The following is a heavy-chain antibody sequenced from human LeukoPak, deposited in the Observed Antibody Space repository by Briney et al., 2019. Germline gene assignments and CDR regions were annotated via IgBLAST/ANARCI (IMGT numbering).Heavy chain of an antibody. Sequence: GGSLRLSCAASGFAFSSYNMNWVRQAPGKGLEWISYIGSSGSPTHYADSVGGRFTISRDNAKNSLYLQMNSLRDEDTAVYFCARRPYSDTSGRLSDVWGQGTTVTVSS. V-gene: IGHV3-48*02. J-gene: IGHJ6*02. D-gene: IGHD3-22*01. CDR3: ARRPYSDTSGRLSDV. CDR2: IGSSGSPT. CDR1: GFAFSSYN.